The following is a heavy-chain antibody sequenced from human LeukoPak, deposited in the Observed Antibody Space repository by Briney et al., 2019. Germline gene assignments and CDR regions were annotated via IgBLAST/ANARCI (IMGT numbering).Heavy chain of an antibody. J-gene: IGHJ4*02. CDR1: TFTFSNYV. V-gene: IGHV3-23*01. Sequence: GGSLRLSCTSSTFTFSNYVMRWVRQAPGKGLEWVSAISGSGGSTYYADSVKGRFTISRDNSKNTLYLQMNSLRAEDTAVYYCAKDYGFCSGGSCYSGGYWGQGTLVTVSS. CDR3: AKDYGFCSGGSCYSGGY. D-gene: IGHD2-15*01. CDR2: ISGSGGST.